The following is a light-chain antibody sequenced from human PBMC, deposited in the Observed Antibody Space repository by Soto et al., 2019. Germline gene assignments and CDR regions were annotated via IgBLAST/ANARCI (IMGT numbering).Light chain of an antibody. CDR2: GAS. CDR1: QSVSSY. CDR3: QQYGSSGT. J-gene: IGKJ1*01. Sequence: EIGLTQYPGTLSLSPGERATLSRRASQSVSSYLAWYQQKPGQAPRLLIYGASNRATGIPDRFSGSGSGTDFTLTISRLEPEDFAVYYCQQYGSSGTLGQGTKVDIK. V-gene: IGKV3-20*01.